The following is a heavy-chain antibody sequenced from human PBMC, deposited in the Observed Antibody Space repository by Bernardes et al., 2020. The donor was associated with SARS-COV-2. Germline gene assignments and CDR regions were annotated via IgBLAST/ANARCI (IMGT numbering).Heavy chain of an antibody. D-gene: IGHD5-18*01. J-gene: IGHJ4*02. CDR2: ISSGRSYI. Sequence: GGSLRLSCAASGFTFSTYSMNWVRQAPGKGLEWVSSISSGRSYINYANSLKGRFTISRDNAKNSLYLKMNSLRAEETAVYYCAREGSVDTAEEAFDYWGQGTQVTVSS. CDR1: GFTFSTYS. CDR3: AREGSVDTAEEAFDY. V-gene: IGHV3-21*01.